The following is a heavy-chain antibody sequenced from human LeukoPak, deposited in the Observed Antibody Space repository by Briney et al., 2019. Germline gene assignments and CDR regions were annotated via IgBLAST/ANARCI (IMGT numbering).Heavy chain of an antibody. CDR3: ARSHSSTLTCFDP. CDR2: IYPRDSDT. J-gene: IGHJ5*02. Sequence: GESLKISCKGSGYSFSSYWIAWVRQMPGKGLEWMGIIYPRDSDTKYNPSFQGQVSISADKSISTAYLQWSSLQASDTAIYFCARSHSSTLTCFDPWGQGTLVTVSS. V-gene: IGHV5-51*01. CDR1: GYSFSSYW.